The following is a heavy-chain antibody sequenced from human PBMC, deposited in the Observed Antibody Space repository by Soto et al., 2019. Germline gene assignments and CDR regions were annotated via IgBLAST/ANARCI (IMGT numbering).Heavy chain of an antibody. CDR2: IHYSGST. D-gene: IGHD6-25*01. CDR3: ARGGVAARKGRWFDP. CDR1: GGSISSYY. V-gene: IGHV4-59*01. Sequence: QVQLQESGPGLVKPSETLSLTCTVSGGSISSYYWGWIRQPPGKGLEWIGYIHYSGSTNYNPSLRSRVTISVDTPKNQFSLKVNYMIAADTAIYYCARGGVAARKGRWFDPWGQGTLVTVSS. J-gene: IGHJ5*02.